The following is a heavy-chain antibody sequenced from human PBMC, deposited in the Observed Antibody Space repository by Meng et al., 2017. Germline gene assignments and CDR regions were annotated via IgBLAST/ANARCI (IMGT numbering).Heavy chain of an antibody. Sequence: QVRLGQTGAEVKKPGASVKVSCKPSGYNFPDYYTHWVRRAPGQGLEWMGRINPKSGDTHYAQKFQARVTMTGDTSISTAYMELSGLRSDDTAMYYCARDEDISAAGKLFGDYWGQGTLVTVSS. V-gene: IGHV1-2*06. CDR2: INPKSGDT. J-gene: IGHJ4*02. CDR1: GYNFPDYY. CDR3: ARDEDISAAGKLFGDY. D-gene: IGHD6-25*01.